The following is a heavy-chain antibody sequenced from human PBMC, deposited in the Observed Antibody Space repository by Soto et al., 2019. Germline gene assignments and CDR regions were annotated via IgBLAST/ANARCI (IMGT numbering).Heavy chain of an antibody. Sequence: QVQLVQSGSELKKSGASVKVSCKASGYTFTSYAMNWVRQAPGQGLEWMGWINTNTGNPTYAQGFTGRFVFSLDTSVSTAYLQICSLKAEDTAVYYCAREPHYDYVWGSYRPGGMDVWGQGTTVTVSS. CDR3: AREPHYDYVWGSYRPGGMDV. CDR1: GYTFTSYA. V-gene: IGHV7-4-1*01. J-gene: IGHJ6*02. D-gene: IGHD3-16*02. CDR2: INTNTGNP.